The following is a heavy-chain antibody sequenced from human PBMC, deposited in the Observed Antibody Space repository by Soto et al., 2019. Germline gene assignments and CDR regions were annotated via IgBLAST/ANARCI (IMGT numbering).Heavy chain of an antibody. Sequence: SVKVSCKASGGTFSSYAISWVRQAPGQGLEWMGGIIPIFGTANYAQKFQGRVTITADESTSTAYMELSSLRSEDTAVYYCARGRGGGSYYYYYGMDVWGQGTTVTVSS. J-gene: IGHJ6*02. D-gene: IGHD1-26*01. CDR2: IIPIFGTA. CDR3: ARGRGGGSYYYYYGMDV. CDR1: GGTFSSYA. V-gene: IGHV1-69*13.